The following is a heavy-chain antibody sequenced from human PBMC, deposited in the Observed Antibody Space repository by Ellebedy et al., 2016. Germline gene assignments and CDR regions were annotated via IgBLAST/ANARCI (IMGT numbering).Heavy chain of an antibody. J-gene: IGHJ4*02. V-gene: IGHV4-34*01. CDR2: INHSGSS. CDR1: GGSFSGYY. CDR3: ARRVTVFGVVIYEYYFDY. Sequence: SETLSLXXAVYGGSFSGYYWSWIRQPPGKGLEWIGEINHSGSSNYNPSLKSRVTISVDTSKNQFSLKLSSVTAADTAVNYCARRVTVFGVVIYEYYFDYWGQGTLVTVSS. D-gene: IGHD3-3*01.